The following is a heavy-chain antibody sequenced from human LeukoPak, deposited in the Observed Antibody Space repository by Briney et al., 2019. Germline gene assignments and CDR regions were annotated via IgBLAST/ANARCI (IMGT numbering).Heavy chain of an antibody. D-gene: IGHD5-18*01. Sequence: GRSLRLSCAASGFTFDDFAIHWVRLAPGEGLEWVSGISWNSVTIGYADSVKGRFTIARDNAKNSLYLQMNSLRPEDTALYFCTKVRRYSYGPFDYCGQGTLVTVSS. J-gene: IGHJ4*02. CDR1: GFTFDDFA. CDR2: ISWNSVTI. CDR3: TKVRRYSYGPFDY. V-gene: IGHV3-9*01.